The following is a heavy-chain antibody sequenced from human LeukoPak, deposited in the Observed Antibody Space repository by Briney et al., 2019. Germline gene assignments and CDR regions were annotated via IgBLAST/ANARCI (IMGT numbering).Heavy chain of an antibody. J-gene: IGHJ6*02. CDR2: IYYSGST. D-gene: IGHD2-2*01. Sequence: SETLSLTCTVSGGSISSYYWSWIRQPPGKGLEWIGYIYYSGSTNYNPSLKSRVTISVDTSKNQFSLKLSSVTAAYTAVYYCAKHTLSDIVVVSYGMDVWGQGTTVTVSS. CDR1: GGSISSYY. V-gene: IGHV4-59*01. CDR3: AKHTLSDIVVVSYGMDV.